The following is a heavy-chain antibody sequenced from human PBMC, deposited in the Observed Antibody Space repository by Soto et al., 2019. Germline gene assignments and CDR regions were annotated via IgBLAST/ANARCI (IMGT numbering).Heavy chain of an antibody. V-gene: IGHV1-18*04. J-gene: IGHJ3*02. CDR2: ISAYNGNT. Sequence: QVQLVQSGAEVKKPGASVKVSCKASGYTFTSYGISWVRQAPGQGLEWMGWISAYNGNTNYAQKLQGRVTMTTDTATSTAYRELRSLRADDTAVYHCARGAAGHHDAFDIWGQGTMVTVAS. D-gene: IGHD6-19*01. CDR3: ARGAAGHHDAFDI. CDR1: GYTFTSYG.